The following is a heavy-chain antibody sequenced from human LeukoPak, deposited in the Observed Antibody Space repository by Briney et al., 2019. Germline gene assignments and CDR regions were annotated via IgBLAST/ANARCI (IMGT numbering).Heavy chain of an antibody. CDR3: ARVGFYYDSSGYYYPYDAFDI. CDR1: GFTFSSYS. Sequence: GGSLRLSCAASGFTFSSYSMNWVRQAPGKGLEWVANIKQDGSEKYYVDSVKGRFTISRDNAKNSLNLQMNSLRAEDTAVYYCARVGFYYDSSGYYYPYDAFDIWGQGTMVTVSS. D-gene: IGHD3-22*01. CDR2: IKQDGSEK. J-gene: IGHJ3*02. V-gene: IGHV3-7*04.